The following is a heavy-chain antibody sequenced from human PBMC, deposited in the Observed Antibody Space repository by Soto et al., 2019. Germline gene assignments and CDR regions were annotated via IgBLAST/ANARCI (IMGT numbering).Heavy chain of an antibody. CDR2: ISVYNGIT. CDR3: ARNTSGGFDS. J-gene: IGHJ4*02. Sequence: GASVKVSCKASGYTFTGYYMHWVRQAPGQGLECLGWISVYNGITKYAQNVQGRVTMTADTGSDTAYMELRSLRSDDTAVYYCARNTSGGFDSWGQGTLVTVSS. V-gene: IGHV1-18*04. CDR1: GYTFTGYY. D-gene: IGHD3-16*01.